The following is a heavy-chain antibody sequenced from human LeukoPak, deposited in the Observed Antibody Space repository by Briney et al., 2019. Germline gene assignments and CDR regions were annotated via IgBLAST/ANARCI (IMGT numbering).Heavy chain of an antibody. CDR2: IIPIFVTA. Sequence: SVKVSCKASLGTLSSYAISSVRQAPGTGLEWMGGIIPIFVTANYAQKFQGRVTITADESPSTAIMDLSSLRYQETTHYYCSRSYGDYSYSLYCWGQGTLVTLS. CDR1: LGTLSSYA. CDR3: SRSYGDYSYSLYC. D-gene: IGHD4-17*01. V-gene: IGHV1-69*13. J-gene: IGHJ4*02.